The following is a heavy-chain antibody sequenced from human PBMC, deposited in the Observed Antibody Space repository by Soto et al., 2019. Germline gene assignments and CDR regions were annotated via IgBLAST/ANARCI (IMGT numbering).Heavy chain of an antibody. CDR2: INWNSGSI. CDR1: GFTFDDYA. J-gene: IGHJ4*01. V-gene: IGHV3-9*01. D-gene: IGHD6-19*01. Sequence: PGGSLRLSCAASGFTFDDYAMHWVRQAPGKGLEWVSTINWNSGSIAYADSVKGRFAISRDNTMNSLYLEMDSLRAEDTAWYYCATDKRSSGGYLEADYWGHGTLVTVSS. CDR3: ATDKRSSGGYLEADY.